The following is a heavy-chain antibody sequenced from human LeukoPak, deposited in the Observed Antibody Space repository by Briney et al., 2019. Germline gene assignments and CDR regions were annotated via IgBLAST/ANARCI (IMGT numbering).Heavy chain of an antibody. J-gene: IGHJ4*02. CDR3: ARGLDPSSYYFDY. CDR2: IYYSGSI. Sequence: SETLTLTCTVSGGSISSYYWSWIRKPPGKGLEWIGYIYYSGSINYNPSLKSRVTISVDTSKNQFSLKLSSVTAADTAVYYCARGLDPSSYYFDYWGQGTLVTVSS. V-gene: IGHV4-59*01. CDR1: GGSISSYY.